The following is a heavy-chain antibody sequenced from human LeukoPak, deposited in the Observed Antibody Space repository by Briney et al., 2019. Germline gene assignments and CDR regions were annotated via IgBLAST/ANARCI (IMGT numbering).Heavy chain of an antibody. CDR3: ARGRWGSSSVYYYYMDV. V-gene: IGHV4-59*01. CDR1: GGSISSYY. Sequence: SETLPLTCTVSGGSISSYYWSWIRQPPGKGLEWIGYIYYSGSTNYNPSLKSRVTISVDTSKNQFSLKLSSVTAADTAVYYCARGRWGSSSVYYYYMDVWGKGTTVTVSS. D-gene: IGHD6-6*01. CDR2: IYYSGST. J-gene: IGHJ6*03.